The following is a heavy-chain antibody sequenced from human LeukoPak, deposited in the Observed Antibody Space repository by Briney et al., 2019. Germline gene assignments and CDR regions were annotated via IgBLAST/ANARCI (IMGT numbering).Heavy chain of an antibody. CDR2: ITASGHTT. V-gene: IGHV3-23*01. CDR3: ARARRGTALDAFDI. CDR1: GFTFSTYA. D-gene: IGHD3-16*01. Sequence: GGSLRLSCAASGFTFSTYAMSWVRQAPGKGLEWVSAITASGHTTYYADSVKGRFTISRDNSKNTLYLQMNSLRAEDTAVYYCARARRGTALDAFDIWGQGTMVTVSS. J-gene: IGHJ3*02.